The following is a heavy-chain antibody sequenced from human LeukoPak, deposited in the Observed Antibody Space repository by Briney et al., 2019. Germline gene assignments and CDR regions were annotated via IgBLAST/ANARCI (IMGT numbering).Heavy chain of an antibody. CDR3: ARDIVTVTKGFDI. J-gene: IGHJ3*02. CDR2: ISYIGST. V-gene: IGHV4-59*11. D-gene: IGHD4-17*01. CDR1: ADSFSSHY. Sequence: SETLSLTCAVSADSFSSHYWTWIRQSPGKGLEWIGYISYIGSTNYNPSLKSRVTISIDTSKNQFSLKLRSVTAADTAVYYCARDIVTVTKGFDIWGQGTMVRVSS.